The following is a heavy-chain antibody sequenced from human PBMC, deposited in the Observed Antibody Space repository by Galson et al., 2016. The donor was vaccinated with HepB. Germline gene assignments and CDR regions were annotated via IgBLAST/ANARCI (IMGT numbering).Heavy chain of an antibody. J-gene: IGHJ4*02. CDR3: ARDDYFRLGY. CDR1: GFIFSVYN. CDR2: ITSRSDTM. Sequence: SLRLSCAASGFIFSVYNMNWARQAPGTGLEWIAWITSRSDTMYYADSVKGRFTISRDNAKHSLYLEMNSLRDEDTAVYYCARDDYFRLGYWGQGTLVTVSS. V-gene: IGHV3-48*02. D-gene: IGHD3-16*01.